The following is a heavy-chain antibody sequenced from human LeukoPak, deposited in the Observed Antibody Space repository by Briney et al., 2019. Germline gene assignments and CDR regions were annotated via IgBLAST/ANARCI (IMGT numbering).Heavy chain of an antibody. CDR2: INSDGSIT. CDR1: GFTFSNYW. J-gene: IGHJ6*02. D-gene: IGHD2/OR15-2a*01. Sequence: PGGSLRLSCAASGFTFSNYWMYWVRQDPGKGLVWVSRINSDGSITNYADSVKGRFTISRDNAKNTLYLQMNSLRAEDTAVYYCARVGTTSNFYFYYGMDVWGQGTTVTVSS. V-gene: IGHV3-74*01. CDR3: ARVGTTSNFYFYYGMDV.